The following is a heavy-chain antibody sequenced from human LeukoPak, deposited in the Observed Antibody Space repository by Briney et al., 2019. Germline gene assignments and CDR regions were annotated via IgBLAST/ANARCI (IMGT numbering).Heavy chain of an antibody. J-gene: IGHJ4*02. Sequence: GGSLRLSCAASGFTFSSYAMSWVRQAPGKGLEWVGRIKSKTDGGTTDYAAPAKGRFTISREDSKNTLYLQMNSLKTEDTAVYYCTTVQWELLSYYFDYWGQGTLVTVSS. CDR2: IKSKTDGGTT. CDR1: GFTFSSYA. CDR3: TTVQWELLSYYFDY. V-gene: IGHV3-15*01. D-gene: IGHD1-26*01.